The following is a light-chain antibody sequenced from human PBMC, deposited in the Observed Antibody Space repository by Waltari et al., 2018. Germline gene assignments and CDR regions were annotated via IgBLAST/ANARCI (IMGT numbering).Light chain of an antibody. Sequence: DIVLTQSPDTLSLSPGERATLSCRASQTVNSNYLAWYQQKPGQAPRLVIYGASSRATGIPDRFSGSGSGTDFTLTISRLDPEDFAVYYCQQYDTSSYTFGQGTNLEIK. CDR3: QQYDTSSYT. J-gene: IGKJ2*01. V-gene: IGKV3-20*01. CDR2: GAS. CDR1: QTVNSNY.